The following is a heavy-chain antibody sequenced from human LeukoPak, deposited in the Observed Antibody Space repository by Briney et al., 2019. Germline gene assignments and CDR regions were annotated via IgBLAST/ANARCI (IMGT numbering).Heavy chain of an antibody. CDR3: GRGYYDFWSGPPLRARLNAFDI. CDR1: GGSISSYY. V-gene: IGHV4-4*07. Sequence: SETLSLTCTVSGGSISSYYWSWIRQPAGKGLEWIGRIYTSGSTNYNPSLKSRVTMSVDTSKNQFSLKLSSVTAADTAVYYCGRGYYDFWSGPPLRARLNAFDIWGQGTMVTVSS. J-gene: IGHJ3*02. D-gene: IGHD3-3*01. CDR2: IYTSGST.